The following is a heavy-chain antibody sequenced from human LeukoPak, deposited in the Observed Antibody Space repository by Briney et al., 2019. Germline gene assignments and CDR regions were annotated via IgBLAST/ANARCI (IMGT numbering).Heavy chain of an antibody. J-gene: IGHJ4*02. D-gene: IGHD3-9*01. V-gene: IGHV3-30-3*01. CDR1: GFIFSTYD. Sequence: PGGSLRLSCAASGFIFSTYDMHWVRQAPGKGLEWVAVISREGGIAYHADSVKGRFTISRDNSKNTLYLQMDSLRADDTAVYYCARHFTTGSIDHWGQGNLVTVSS. CDR3: ARHFTTGSIDH. CDR2: ISREGGIA.